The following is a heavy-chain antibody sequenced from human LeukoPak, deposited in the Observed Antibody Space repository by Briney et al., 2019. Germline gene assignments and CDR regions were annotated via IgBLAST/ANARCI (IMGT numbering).Heavy chain of an antibody. CDR1: GFTFSTYA. J-gene: IGHJ4*02. V-gene: IGHV3-23*01. D-gene: IGHD2/OR15-2a*01. CDR3: AKETVPTLPYYFDY. CDR2: ISHGGGTT. Sequence: GGSLRLSCVASGFTFSTYALNWVRQAPGKGLEWVSFISHGGGTTYYADSVKGRFTISTDNSKSTLYLQMNSLRAEDTAVYYCAKETVPTLPYYFDYWGQGTLVTVSS.